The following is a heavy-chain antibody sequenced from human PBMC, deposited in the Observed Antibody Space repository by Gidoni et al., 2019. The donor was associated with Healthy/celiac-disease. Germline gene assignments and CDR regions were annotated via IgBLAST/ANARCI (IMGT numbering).Heavy chain of an antibody. Sequence: GFTFSSYAMHWVRQAPGKGLEWVAVISYDGSKKYYADSVKGRFTISRDNSKNTLYLQMNSQRAEDTAVYYCARGYYYGSGSYHDYWGQGTLVTVSS. CDR1: GFTFSSYA. CDR2: ISYDGSKK. V-gene: IGHV3-30-3*01. J-gene: IGHJ4*02. CDR3: ARGYYYGSGSYHDY. D-gene: IGHD3-10*01.